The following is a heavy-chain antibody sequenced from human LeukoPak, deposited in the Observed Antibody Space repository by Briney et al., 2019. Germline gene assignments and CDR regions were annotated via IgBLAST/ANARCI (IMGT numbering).Heavy chain of an antibody. J-gene: IGHJ3*02. CDR2: IYSGGST. Sequence: GGSLRLSCAASGFTVSSNYMSWVRQAPGKGLEWVSVIYSGGSTYYADSVKGRFTISRDNSKNTLYLQMNSLRAEDTAVYYCARGRYCSSTSCFDAFDIWGQGTMVTVSS. D-gene: IGHD2-2*01. CDR3: ARGRYCSSTSCFDAFDI. V-gene: IGHV3-53*01. CDR1: GFTVSSNY.